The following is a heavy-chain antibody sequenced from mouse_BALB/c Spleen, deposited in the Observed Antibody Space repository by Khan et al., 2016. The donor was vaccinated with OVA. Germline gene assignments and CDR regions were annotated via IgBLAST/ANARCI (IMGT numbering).Heavy chain of an antibody. J-gene: IGHJ2*01. CDR2: NNPYNGGT. V-gene: IGHV1S136*01. D-gene: IGHD4-1*01. CDR3: ARGNWQSYYFDY. Sequence: EVQLQQSGPELVKPGASVKMSCKSSGYIFTNYVLHWVKQKPGQGLEWIGYNNPYNGGTKYNEKFKGKATLASDKSSITAYMELSSLTSEDSAVYYCARGNWQSYYFDYWGPGTTLTLSS. CDR1: GYIFTNYV.